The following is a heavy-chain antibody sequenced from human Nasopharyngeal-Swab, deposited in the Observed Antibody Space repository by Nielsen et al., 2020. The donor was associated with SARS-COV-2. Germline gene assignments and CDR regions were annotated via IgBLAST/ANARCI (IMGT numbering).Heavy chain of an antibody. V-gene: IGHV1-3*01. CDR2: INAGNGNT. CDR1: GYTFTSYA. CDR3: ARDGFRVGAIKALDI. D-gene: IGHD3-10*01. J-gene: IGHJ3*02. Sequence: ASVKVFCKASGYTFTSYAMHWVRQAPGQRLEWMGWINAGNGNTKYSQKFQGRVTITRDTSASTAYMELSSLRSEDTAVYYCARDGFRVGAIKALDIWGQGTMVTVSS.